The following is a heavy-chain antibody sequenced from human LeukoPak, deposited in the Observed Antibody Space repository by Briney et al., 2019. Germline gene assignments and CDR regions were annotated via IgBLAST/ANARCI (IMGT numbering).Heavy chain of an antibody. D-gene: IGHD3-3*01. J-gene: IGHJ4*02. Sequence: PSETLSLTCTVSGGSISGYYWSWIRQPPGKGLEWLGGISSSGNTYYNPSLKSRITISIDTSKNHFSLKLSSVSAADTAVYYCARLGAGPTYYDFWSGYSSFYFDYWGQGTLVTVSS. CDR2: ISSSGNT. V-gene: IGHV4-59*04. CDR3: ARLGAGPTYYDFWSGYSSFYFDY. CDR1: GGSISGYY.